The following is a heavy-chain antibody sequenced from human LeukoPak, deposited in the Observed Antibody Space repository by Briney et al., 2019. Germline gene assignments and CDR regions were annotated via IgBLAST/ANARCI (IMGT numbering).Heavy chain of an antibody. CDR2: ISGSGGST. CDR3: AQRGRGAAAAFDY. CDR1: GFTFSSYA. V-gene: IGHV3-23*01. D-gene: IGHD6-13*01. Sequence: GGSLRLSCAASGFTFSSYAMSWVRQAPGKGLEWVSAISGSGGSTYYADSVKGRFTISRDNSKITLYLQMNSLRAEDTAVYYCAQRGRGAAAAFDYWGQGTLVTVSS. J-gene: IGHJ4*02.